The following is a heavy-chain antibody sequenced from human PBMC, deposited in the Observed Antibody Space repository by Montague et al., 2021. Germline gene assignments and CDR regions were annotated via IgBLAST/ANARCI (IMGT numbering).Heavy chain of an antibody. D-gene: IGHD6-13*01. J-gene: IGHJ5*02. V-gene: IGHV2-5*02. CDR1: GFSISTSRVG. CDR2: IYWDDEK. CDR3: AHKVVWAAGQYWFDA. Sequence: PALVKPTQTLTLTCTFSGFSISTSRVGVGWIRQPPGKALEWLALIYWDDEKRYSPSLKRRLTITKDTSKNQVVLTMTNIDPVDTGTYYCAHKVVWAAGQYWFDAWGQGTLVTVSS.